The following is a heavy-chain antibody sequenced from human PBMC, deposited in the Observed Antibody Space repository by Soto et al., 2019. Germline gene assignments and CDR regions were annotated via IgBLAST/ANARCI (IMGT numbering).Heavy chain of an antibody. V-gene: IGHV1-58*01. CDR3: AVDVDTAMVFDY. CDR1: GFTFTSSA. J-gene: IGHJ4*02. D-gene: IGHD5-18*01. Sequence: VKVSCKASGFTFTSSAVQWVRQARGQRLEWIGWIVVGSGNTNYAQKFQERVTITRDMSTSTAYMELSSLRSEDTAVYYCAVDVDTAMVFDYWGQGTLVTVSS. CDR2: IVVGSGNT.